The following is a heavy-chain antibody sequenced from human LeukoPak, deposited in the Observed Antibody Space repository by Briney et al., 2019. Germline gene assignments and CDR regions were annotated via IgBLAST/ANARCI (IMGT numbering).Heavy chain of an antibody. D-gene: IGHD3-22*01. CDR2: IKHDGSEK. CDR1: GFTFSSYW. V-gene: IGHV3-7*03. CDR3: AKEGYYDSSGYQGFDY. Sequence: GGSLRLSCAASGFTFSSYWMSWVRQAPGKGLEWVANIKHDGSEKYYVDSVKGRFTISRDNAKNSLYLQMNSLRAEDTAVYYCAKEGYYDSSGYQGFDYWGQGTLVTVSS. J-gene: IGHJ4*02.